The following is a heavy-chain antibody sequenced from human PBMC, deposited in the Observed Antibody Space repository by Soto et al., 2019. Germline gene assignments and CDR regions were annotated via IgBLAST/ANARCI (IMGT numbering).Heavy chain of an antibody. CDR2: IYYSGST. V-gene: IGHV4-61*08. CDR1: GGSISSGDYY. J-gene: IGHJ6*02. D-gene: IGHD3-3*01. Sequence: PSETLSLTCTVSGGSISSGDYYWSWIRQPPGKGLEWIGYIYYSGSTNYNPSLKSRVTISVDTSKNQFSLKLSSVTAADTAVYYCARDRGGTYYDFWSGYNPPSYYYYYGMDVWGQGTTVTVSS. CDR3: ARDRGGTYYDFWSGYNPPSYYYYYGMDV.